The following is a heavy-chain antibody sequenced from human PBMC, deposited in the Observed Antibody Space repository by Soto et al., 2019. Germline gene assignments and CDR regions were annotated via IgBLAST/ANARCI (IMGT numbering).Heavy chain of an antibody. J-gene: IGHJ2*01. Sequence: QVQLVESGGGVVQPGRSLRLSCAASGFTFSSYGMHWVRQAPGKGLEWVAVISYDGSNKYYADSVKGRFTISRDNSKNTLYPQMNSLRAEDTAVYYCAKDARYDILTGYLDWYFDLWGRGTLVTVSS. CDR3: AKDARYDILTGYLDWYFDL. CDR2: ISYDGSNK. D-gene: IGHD3-9*01. V-gene: IGHV3-30*18. CDR1: GFTFSSYG.